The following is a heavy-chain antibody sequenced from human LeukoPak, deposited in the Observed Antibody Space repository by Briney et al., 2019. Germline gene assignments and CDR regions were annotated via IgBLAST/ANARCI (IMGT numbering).Heavy chain of an antibody. CDR2: IYTSGST. J-gene: IGHJ3*02. V-gene: IGHV4-4*07. CDR1: GGSISDYH. Sequence: PSETLSLTCTVSGGSISDYHWNWIRQPAGKALEWIGRIYTSGSTNYSPSPKSRVTMSVDTSKDQFSLKLGSVTAADTAVYYCARRPYCSSTSCPDAFDIWGQGTMVTVSS. CDR3: ARRPYCSSTSCPDAFDI. D-gene: IGHD2-2*01.